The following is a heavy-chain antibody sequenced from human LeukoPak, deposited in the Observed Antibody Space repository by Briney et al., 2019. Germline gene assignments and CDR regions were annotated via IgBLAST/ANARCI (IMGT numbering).Heavy chain of an antibody. D-gene: IGHD2-15*01. CDR1: GLTVGSNY. J-gene: IGHJ4*02. Sequence: GGSLRLSCAASGLTVGSNYMTWVRQAPGKGLEWVSVIYRDGSTYYADSVKGRFTISRDNSKNTVYLQMNSLRAEDTAVYYCARGLGYCSGGSCYPFDYWGQGTLVTVSS. V-gene: IGHV3-53*01. CDR2: IYRDGST. CDR3: ARGLGYCSGGSCYPFDY.